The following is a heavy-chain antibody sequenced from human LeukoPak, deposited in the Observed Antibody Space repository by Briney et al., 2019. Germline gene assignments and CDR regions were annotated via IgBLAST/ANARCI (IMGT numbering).Heavy chain of an antibody. Sequence: GASVKVSCKACRYTFTDYYMHWVRQAPGQGLEWMGWINPKSGETRYEQNFQGRVTMTRDTSITTAYMELSRLRSDDTAVYYCAREAGDNTYNVWGQGTMVTVSS. CDR3: AREAGDNTYNV. V-gene: IGHV1-2*02. CDR1: RYTFTDYY. CDR2: INPKSGET. D-gene: IGHD7-27*01. J-gene: IGHJ3*01.